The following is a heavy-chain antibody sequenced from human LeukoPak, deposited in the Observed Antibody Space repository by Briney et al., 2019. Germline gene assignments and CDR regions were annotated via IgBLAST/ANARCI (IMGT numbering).Heavy chain of an antibody. D-gene: IGHD6-13*01. CDR1: GESFSGYY. V-gene: IGHV4-34*01. CDR2: INHSGST. Sequence: SETLSLTCAVYGESFSGYYWSWIRQPPGKGLEWIGEINHSGSTNYNPSLKSRVTISVDTSKNQFSLKLSSVTAADTAVYYCARFGAAGLFDYWGQGTLVTVSS. CDR3: ARFGAAGLFDY. J-gene: IGHJ4*02.